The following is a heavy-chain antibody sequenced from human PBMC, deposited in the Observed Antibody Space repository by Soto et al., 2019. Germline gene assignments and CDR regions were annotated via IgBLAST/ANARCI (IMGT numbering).Heavy chain of an antibody. V-gene: IGHV6-1*01. J-gene: IGHJ6*03. CDR1: GGDVSTNSAA. Sequence: RSVTGAISGGDVSTNSAAGQWIRQSPSRGLECLGSTYYRSRRYNDYAVSVKSPITVNPDTSQNQFSLHLNSGTPAHTAVHSCAGRTSLNSYYMDVWRKATTVTLSS. CDR3: AGRTSLNSYYMDV. D-gene: IGHD1-1*01. CDR2: TYYRSRRYN.